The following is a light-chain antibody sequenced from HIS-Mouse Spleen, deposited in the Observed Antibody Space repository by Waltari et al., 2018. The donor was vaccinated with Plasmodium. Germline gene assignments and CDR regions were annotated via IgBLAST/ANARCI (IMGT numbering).Light chain of an antibody. Sequence: QSALTQPPSASGSPGQSVTISCPGTRSDVGGYHSVSWYQQHPGKAPKLMIYEVSKRPSGVPDRFSGSKSGNTASLTVSGLQAEDEADYYCSSYAGSNNLVFGGGTKLTVL. J-gene: IGLJ2*01. V-gene: IGLV2-8*01. CDR2: EVS. CDR1: RSDVGGYHS. CDR3: SSYAGSNNLV.